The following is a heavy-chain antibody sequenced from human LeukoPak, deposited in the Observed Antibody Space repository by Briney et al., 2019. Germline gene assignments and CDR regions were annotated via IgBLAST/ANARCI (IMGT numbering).Heavy chain of an antibody. CDR1: GYTFTSYG. D-gene: IGHD3-22*01. J-gene: IGHJ4*02. CDR2: MNPNSGNT. V-gene: IGHV1-8*02. CDR3: ARGGRSPAYYYDSSGYSSYFDY. Sequence: GASVKVSCKASGYTFTSYGISWVRQAPGQGLEWMGWMNPNSGNTGYAQKFQGRVTMTRNTSISTAYMELSSLRSEDTAVYYCARGGRSPAYYYDSSGYSSYFDYWGQGTLVTVSS.